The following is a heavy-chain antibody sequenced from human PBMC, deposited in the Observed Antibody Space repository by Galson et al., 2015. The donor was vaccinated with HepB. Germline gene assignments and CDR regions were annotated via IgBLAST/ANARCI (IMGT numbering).Heavy chain of an antibody. CDR3: AKEITVDAGDWYFDL. J-gene: IGHJ2*01. V-gene: IGHV3-30*18. D-gene: IGHD2-8*02. CDR2: KSDGGGTH. Sequence: SLRLSCAASGFTFSNHGIHRVRHAPGNKPEKVAVKSDGGGTHTRADSVRSRNTLSRDNPKNTMTLQMNSLGAEDAAVYYCAKEITVDAGDWYFDLWVHGILVIVSS. CDR1: GFTFSNHG.